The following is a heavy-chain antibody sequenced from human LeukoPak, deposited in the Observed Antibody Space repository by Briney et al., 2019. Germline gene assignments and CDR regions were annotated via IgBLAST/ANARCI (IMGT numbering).Heavy chain of an antibody. CDR3: ARSRILTGYPAPLDF. D-gene: IGHD3-9*01. J-gene: IGHJ4*02. CDR1: GGSISSGSYY. V-gene: IGHV4-61*02. Sequence: SETLSLTCTVSGGSISSGSYYWSWIRQPAGKGLEWIGRIYTSGTTHYGPSLKSRVTISVDTSKTQLSLELSSVTAADTAVYYCARSRILTGYPAPLDFWGQGTLVTVSS. CDR2: IYTSGTT.